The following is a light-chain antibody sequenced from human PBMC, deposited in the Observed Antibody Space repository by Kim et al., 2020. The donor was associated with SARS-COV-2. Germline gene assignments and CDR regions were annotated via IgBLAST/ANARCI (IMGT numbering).Light chain of an antibody. CDR1: DIGRRS. Sequence: SYELTQPPSVSVAPGGTAGITCEGDDIGRRSVHWYQQKPGQAPLLIIFYDTDRPSGIPEQFSGSNSGNTATLTITGVEAGDEADYFCQVWDTSGDHPVFGGGTQLTVL. J-gene: IGLJ3*02. V-gene: IGLV3-21*01. CDR3: QVWDTSGDHPV. CDR2: YDT.